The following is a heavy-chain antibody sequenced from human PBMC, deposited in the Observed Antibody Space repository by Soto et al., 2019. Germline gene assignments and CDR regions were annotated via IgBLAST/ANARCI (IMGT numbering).Heavy chain of an antibody. D-gene: IGHD2-2*01. V-gene: IGHV4-31*03. J-gene: IGHJ5*02. Sequence: QVQLQESGPGLVKPSQTLSLTCTVSGGSISSGGYYWSWIRQRPGKGLEWIGYIYYSGSTYYNPSLKSRVTISVDTSKNQFSLKLSSVTAADTAVYYCARGWGIVVVPAARPGWFDPWGQGTLVTVSS. CDR3: ARGWGIVVVPAARPGWFDP. CDR1: GGSISSGGYY. CDR2: IYYSGST.